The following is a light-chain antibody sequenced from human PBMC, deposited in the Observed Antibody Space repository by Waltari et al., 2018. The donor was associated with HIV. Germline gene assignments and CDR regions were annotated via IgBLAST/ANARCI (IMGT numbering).Light chain of an antibody. J-gene: IGLJ2*01. Sequence: QSVLRQPPSVSGTTGQRVTISCTGSNSHLGAGPTVPWYQPLPGTAPKLLIYDNTNRPSGVPHRFSGSKSGTSTSLAIAGLQADDEADYYCQSYDSSLSGVVFGGGTRLTVL. CDR2: DNT. CDR1: NSHLGAGPT. V-gene: IGLV1-40*01. CDR3: QSYDSSLSGVV.